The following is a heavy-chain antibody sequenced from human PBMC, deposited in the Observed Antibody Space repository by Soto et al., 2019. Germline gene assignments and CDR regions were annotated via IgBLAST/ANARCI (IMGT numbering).Heavy chain of an antibody. CDR2: ISGSGGST. CDR3: AKASGIAARPGYWYFDL. D-gene: IGHD6-6*01. CDR1: GFTFSSYA. J-gene: IGHJ2*01. V-gene: IGHV3-23*01. Sequence: LSLTCAASGFTFSSYAMSWVRQAPGKGLEWVSAISGSGGSTYYADSVKGRFTISRDNSKNTLYLQMNSLRAEDTAVYYCAKASGIAARPGYWYFDLWGRGTLVTVSS.